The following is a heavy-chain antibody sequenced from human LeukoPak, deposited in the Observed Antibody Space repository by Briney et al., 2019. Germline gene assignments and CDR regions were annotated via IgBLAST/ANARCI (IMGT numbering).Heavy chain of an antibody. V-gene: IGHV3-48*04. CDR2: ITGSSDSI. CDR3: TTSNGHLDH. CDR1: GFNFNAYS. J-gene: IGHJ4*02. Sequence: GGSLRLSCTTSGFNFNAYSMNWARQAPGKGLEWLSYITGSSDSIHYADSVKGRFTVSRDNAKNSVYLQMNNLRVEDTAVYYCTTSNGHLDHWGQGTLVTVSS. D-gene: IGHD2-8*01.